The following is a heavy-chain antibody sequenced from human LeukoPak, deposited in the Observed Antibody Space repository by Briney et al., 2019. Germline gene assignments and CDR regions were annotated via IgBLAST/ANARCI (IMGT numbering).Heavy chain of an antibody. CDR3: AREGWVTTLDY. J-gene: IGHJ4*02. CDR1: GYTFTGYY. CDR2: ISAYNGNT. V-gene: IGHV1-18*04. Sequence: GASVKVSCKASGYTFTGYYMHWVRQAPGQGLEWMGWISAYNGNTNYAQKLQGRVTMTTDTSTSTAYMELRSLRSDDTAVYYCAREGWVTTLDYWGQGTLVTVSS. D-gene: IGHD4-17*01.